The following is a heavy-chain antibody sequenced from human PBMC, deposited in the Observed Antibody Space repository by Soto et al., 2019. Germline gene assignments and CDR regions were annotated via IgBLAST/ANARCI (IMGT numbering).Heavy chain of an antibody. CDR2: IIPIFGTA. V-gene: IGHV1-69*13. CDR3: ARGRGYGQRYYYYGMDV. Sequence: SVKVSCRASGGTFSSCAISWVRQAPGQGLEWMGGIIPIFGTANYAQKFQGRVTITADESTSTAYMELSSLRSEDTAVYYCARGRGYGQRYYYYGMDVRGPRTTVTVS. J-gene: IGHJ6*02. CDR1: GGTFSSCA. D-gene: IGHD5-18*01.